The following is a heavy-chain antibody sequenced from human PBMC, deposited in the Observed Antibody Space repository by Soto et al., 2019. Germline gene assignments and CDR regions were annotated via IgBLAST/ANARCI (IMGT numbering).Heavy chain of an antibody. Sequence: EVQLVESGGGLVQPGGSLRLSCTASGFTFSTYWMSWVRQAPGKGLGWVANIKEDGSEKYYVDSVKGRFSISRDNARSSLYLQMNSLRSEDTAVYYCVRVGRLVGYWGQGTQVTVSS. CDR3: VRVGRLVGY. J-gene: IGHJ4*02. D-gene: IGHD2-15*01. V-gene: IGHV3-7*03. CDR2: IKEDGSEK. CDR1: GFTFSTYW.